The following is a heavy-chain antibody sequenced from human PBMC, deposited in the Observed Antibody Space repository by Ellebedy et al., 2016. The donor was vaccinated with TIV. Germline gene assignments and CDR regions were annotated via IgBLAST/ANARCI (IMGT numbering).Heavy chain of an antibody. J-gene: IGHJ6*02. D-gene: IGHD6-13*01. V-gene: IGHV6-1*01. CDR3: AKESSIAAAATGYYYYYGMDV. CDR1: GDSVSSNSAA. Sequence: SETLSLXXAISGDSVSSNSAAWNWIRQSPSRGLEWLGRTYYRSKWYNDYAVSVKSRITINPDTSKNQFSLQLNSVTPEDTAVYYCAKESSIAAAATGYYYYYGMDVWGQGTTVTVSS. CDR2: TYYRSKWYN.